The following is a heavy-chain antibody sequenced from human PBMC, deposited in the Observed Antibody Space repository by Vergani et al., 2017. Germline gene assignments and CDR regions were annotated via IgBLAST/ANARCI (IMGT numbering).Heavy chain of an antibody. D-gene: IGHD3-10*01. V-gene: IGHV4-38-2*02. CDR2: IYHSNST. CDR3: ASTYGSGSYTFDY. CDR1: GYSISSGYY. Sequence: QVQLQESGPGLVKPSETLSLTCTVSGYSISSGYYWGWIRQPPGKGLEWIASIYHSNSTYYNPSLKSRVTISVDTSKNQFSLKLSSVTAADTAVYYCASTYGSGSYTFDYWGQGTLVTVSS. J-gene: IGHJ4*02.